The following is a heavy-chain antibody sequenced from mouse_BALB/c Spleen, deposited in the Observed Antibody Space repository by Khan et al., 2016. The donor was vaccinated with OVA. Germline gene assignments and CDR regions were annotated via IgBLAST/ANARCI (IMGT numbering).Heavy chain of an antibody. V-gene: IGHV5-6-4*01. CDR3: TRDGKDEHWYCDV. CDR2: ISRGGTYP. J-gene: IGHJ1*01. D-gene: IGHD2-1*01. Sequence: EVELVESGGGLVKPGGSLKLSCAASGFTFSSYTMSWVRQTPETRLEWVATISRGGTYPYYPDSVTGRFTISRDNAKNTLYLQMSSLKSEDTAMYYCTRDGKDEHWYCDVWGEGTTVKVS. CDR1: GFTFSSYT.